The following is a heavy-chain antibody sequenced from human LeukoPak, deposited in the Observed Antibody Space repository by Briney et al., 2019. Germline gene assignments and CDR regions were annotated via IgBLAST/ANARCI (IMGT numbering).Heavy chain of an antibody. CDR1: GGSVSSGSYY. CDR2: IYYSGST. V-gene: IGHV4-61*01. CDR3: ARVHPIYPLYYFDY. D-gene: IGHD5/OR15-5a*01. Sequence: PSETLSLTCTVSGGSVSSGSYYWSWIRQPPGTGLEWIGYIYYSGSTNYNPSLKSRVTISVDTSKNQFSLKLSSVTAADTAVYYCARVHPIYPLYYFDYWGQGTLVTVSS. J-gene: IGHJ4*02.